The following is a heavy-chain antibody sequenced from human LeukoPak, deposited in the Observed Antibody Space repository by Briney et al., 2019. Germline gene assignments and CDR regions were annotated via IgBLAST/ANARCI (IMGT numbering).Heavy chain of an antibody. Sequence: PGGSLRLSCAASGFTVSNSYMSWVRQAPGKGLEWVSAITDSGDNTAYADSVRGRFTISRDNSKTTLFLQMNSLRADDTALYYCARGTYGNPFDYWGQGTLVTVSS. J-gene: IGHJ4*02. D-gene: IGHD4-11*01. CDR2: ITDSGDNT. CDR3: ARGTYGNPFDY. V-gene: IGHV3-53*01. CDR1: GFTVSNSY.